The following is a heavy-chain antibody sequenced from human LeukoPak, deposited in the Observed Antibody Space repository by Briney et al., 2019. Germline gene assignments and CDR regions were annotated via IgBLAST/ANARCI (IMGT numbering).Heavy chain of an antibody. Sequence: SGGSLRLSCAASGFTFSSYSMNWVRQAPGKGLEWVSYISSSSSTIYYADSVKGRFTISRDNAKNSLYLQMNSLRAEDTALYYCAKGGSGWWGGYFDYWGQGTLVTVSS. J-gene: IGHJ4*02. V-gene: IGHV3-48*04. D-gene: IGHD6-19*01. CDR3: AKGGSGWWGGYFDY. CDR1: GFTFSSYS. CDR2: ISSSSSTI.